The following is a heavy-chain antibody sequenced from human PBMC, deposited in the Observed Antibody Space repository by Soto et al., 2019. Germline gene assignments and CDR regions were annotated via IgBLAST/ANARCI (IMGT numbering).Heavy chain of an antibody. Sequence: AAVKVSCKTSGYTFTNYYIHWVRQAPGQGLEWMGVINPSGISTTYAQKFQGRVTMTRDTSTSTVYMDLSSLRPEDTAVYFCARVPVSYRAPCSGGSCYLFDYWGQGTLVTVSS. CDR3: ARVPVSYRAPCSGGSCYLFDY. J-gene: IGHJ4*02. CDR2: INPSGIST. D-gene: IGHD2-15*01. CDR1: GYTFTNYY. V-gene: IGHV1-46*01.